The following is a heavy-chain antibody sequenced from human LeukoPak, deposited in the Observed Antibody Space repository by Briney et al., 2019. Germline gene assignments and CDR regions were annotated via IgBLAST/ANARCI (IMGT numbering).Heavy chain of an antibody. J-gene: IGHJ4*02. Sequence: ASVKVSCKASGYTFTNYAMHWVRQAPGQRLEWMGWINAGNGNAKYSQEFQGRVTISRDTSASTAYMELSSLTSEDMAVYYCARVVRYSSGPLTDLLPYYFDSWGQGTLVTVSS. CDR3: ARVVRYSSGPLTDLLPYYFDS. V-gene: IGHV1-3*03. CDR2: INAGNGNA. D-gene: IGHD6-19*01. CDR1: GYTFTNYA.